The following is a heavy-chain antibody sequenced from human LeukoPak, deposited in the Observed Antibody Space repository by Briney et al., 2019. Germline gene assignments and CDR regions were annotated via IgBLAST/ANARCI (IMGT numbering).Heavy chain of an antibody. CDR1: GFTFSSYS. Sequence: GGSLRLSCAASGFTFSSYSMNWVRQAPGKGLEWVSSISSSSSYIYYADSVRGRFTISRDNAKRSLFLQLNSLRAEDTAVYYCVMLFMGSTNWPDYWGQGTLVTVSS. CDR3: VMLFMGSTNWPDY. J-gene: IGHJ4*02. D-gene: IGHD6-13*01. CDR2: ISSSSSYI. V-gene: IGHV3-21*01.